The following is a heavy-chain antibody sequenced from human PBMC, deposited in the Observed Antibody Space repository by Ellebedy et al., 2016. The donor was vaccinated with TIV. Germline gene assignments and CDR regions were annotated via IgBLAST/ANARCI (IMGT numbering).Heavy chain of an antibody. Sequence: GGSLRLSCAASGFSFRSYWMSWVRQAPGKGLEWVANIYQDGGVQYYVDSVKGRFTISRENADNSLFLQRNSPRAEDTAVYYCARRGSYGDYAVQINSWFDTWGRGTLVAVSS. CDR3: ARRGSYGDYAVQINSWFDT. CDR1: GFSFRSYW. V-gene: IGHV3-7*01. J-gene: IGHJ5*02. CDR2: IYQDGGVQ. D-gene: IGHD4-17*01.